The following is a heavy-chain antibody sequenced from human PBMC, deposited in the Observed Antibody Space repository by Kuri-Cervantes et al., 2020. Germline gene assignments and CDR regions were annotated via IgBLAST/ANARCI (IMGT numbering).Heavy chain of an antibody. CDR1: GYSFTSYW. CDR2: IYPGDSDT. CDR3: AMKTTNWGS. Sequence: GESLKISCKGSGYSFTSYWIGWVRQMPGKGLEWMGIIYPGDSDTRYSPSFQGQVTISADKSITTAYLHWSSLKASDSAIYYCAMKTTNWGSWGQGTLVTASS. D-gene: IGHD7-27*01. V-gene: IGHV5-51*01. J-gene: IGHJ5*02.